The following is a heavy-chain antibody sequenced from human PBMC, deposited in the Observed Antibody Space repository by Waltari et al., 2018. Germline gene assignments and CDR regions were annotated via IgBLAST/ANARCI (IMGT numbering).Heavy chain of an antibody. CDR1: GGTFSSYA. V-gene: IGHV1-69*04. Sequence: QVQLVQSGAEVKMPGSSVKDSCTASGGTFSSYAISWGRRAPGQGLEWMGGSTPIRGIANCAQKFQGRVTITAVESTSTAYMERSSLRSEDTAGYYRARNYYGSGHNRFDPWGQGALVTVSS. D-gene: IGHD3-10*01. CDR3: ARNYYGSGHNRFDP. CDR2: STPIRGIA. J-gene: IGHJ5*02.